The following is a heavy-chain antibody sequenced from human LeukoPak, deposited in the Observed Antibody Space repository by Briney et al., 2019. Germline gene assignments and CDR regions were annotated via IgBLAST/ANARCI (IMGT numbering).Heavy chain of an antibody. CDR1: GFTFSRYE. D-gene: IGHD3-3*01. CDR2: ISSSGSTI. CDR3: ARELRRRSGWTN. V-gene: IGHV3-48*03. J-gene: IGHJ4*02. Sequence: GGSLRLSCAASGFTFSRYEMNWVRQAPGKGLEWVSYISSSGSTIYYADSVKGRFTISRDNAKNSLYLQMNSLRAEDTAVYYCARELRRRSGWTNWGQGTLVTVSS.